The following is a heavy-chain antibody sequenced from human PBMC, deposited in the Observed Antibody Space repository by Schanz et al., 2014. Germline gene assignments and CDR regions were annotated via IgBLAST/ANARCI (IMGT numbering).Heavy chain of an antibody. CDR3: ARGGTREHAFDI. V-gene: IGHV1-46*01. Sequence: QVQLVQSGAEVKKPGAAVKLSCEASGFTFTTYYIFWVRQAPGQGLEWMGMINPSGGSTRYAQKYQGRVTITADKSTSTAYMDLSSLTSEDTAVYYCARGGTREHAFDIWGQGTLVTVSS. J-gene: IGHJ3*02. CDR2: INPSGGST. CDR1: GFTFTTYY. D-gene: IGHD3-16*01.